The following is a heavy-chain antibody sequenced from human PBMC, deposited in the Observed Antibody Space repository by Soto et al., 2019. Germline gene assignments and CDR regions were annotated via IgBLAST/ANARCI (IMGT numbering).Heavy chain of an antibody. D-gene: IGHD3-16*01. CDR3: AHKGLSGGVYNWFDP. J-gene: IGHJ5*02. V-gene: IGHV2-5*02. Sequence: QITLKESGPTLVKPTQTLTLTCTFSGFSLSTSGVGVGWIRQPPGKALEWLALIYWDDDKRYSPSLKSRLTITKDTFKNHVVLTMTNMDPVDTATYYCAHKGLSGGVYNWFDPWGQGTLVTVSS. CDR1: GFSLSTSGVG. CDR2: IYWDDDK.